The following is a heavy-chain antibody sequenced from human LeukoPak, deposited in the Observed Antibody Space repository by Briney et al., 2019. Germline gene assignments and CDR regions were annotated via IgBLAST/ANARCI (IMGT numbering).Heavy chain of an antibody. CDR1: GYTFTSYY. D-gene: IGHD6-19*01. V-gene: IGHV1-8*02. CDR3: ARTFYLDIAVARHGWFDP. CDR2: MNPNSGNT. J-gene: IGHJ5*02. Sequence: ASVKVSCKASGYTFTSYYMHWVRQATGQGLEWMGWMNPNSGNTGYAQKFQGRVTMTRNTSISTAYMELSSLRSEDTAVYYCARTFYLDIAVARHGWFDPWGQGTLVTVSS.